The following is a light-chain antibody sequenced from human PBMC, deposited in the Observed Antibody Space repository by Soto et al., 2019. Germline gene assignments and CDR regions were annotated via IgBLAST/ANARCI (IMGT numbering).Light chain of an antibody. Sequence: QSALTQPPSVSGAPGQRVTISCTGSSSNIGAGYNVHWYQQLPGTAPKLLIYGNSNRPSGVPDRFSGSKSGTSASLAITGLQAEDEADYYCQSYDGSLSGWVFGGGTKLTVL. CDR3: QSYDGSLSGWV. V-gene: IGLV1-40*01. J-gene: IGLJ3*02. CDR1: SSNIGAGYN. CDR2: GNS.